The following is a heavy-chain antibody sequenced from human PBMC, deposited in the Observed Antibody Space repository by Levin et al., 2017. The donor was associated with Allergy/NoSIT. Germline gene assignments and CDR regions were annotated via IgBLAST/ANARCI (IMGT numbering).Heavy chain of an antibody. CDR3: AGAEDNVVLVAARD. D-gene: IGHD2-15*01. Sequence: PGGSLRLSCAASGFTFRSYPMHWVRQAPGKGLQWVAVISYDGRNKYYADSVKGRFTISRDNSKNTLYLQLHSLRAEDTAVYYCAGAEDNVVLVAARDWGQGTRVTVSA. V-gene: IGHV3-30-3*01. J-gene: IGHJ4*02. CDR1: GFTFRSYP. CDR2: ISYDGRNK.